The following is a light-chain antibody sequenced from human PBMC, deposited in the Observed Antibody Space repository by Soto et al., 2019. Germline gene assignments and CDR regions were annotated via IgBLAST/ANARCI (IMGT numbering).Light chain of an antibody. J-gene: IGKJ2*01. CDR1: QSVSSN. Sequence: EIVMTQSPATLSVSPGEGATLSCRASQSVSSNLAWYQQKPGQAPRLLIYGASTRAAGIPARFSGSGSGTEFTLTISGLQSEDFTVYYCQQYNDWPRAFGQGTKLEIK. CDR2: GAS. V-gene: IGKV3-15*01. CDR3: QQYNDWPRA.